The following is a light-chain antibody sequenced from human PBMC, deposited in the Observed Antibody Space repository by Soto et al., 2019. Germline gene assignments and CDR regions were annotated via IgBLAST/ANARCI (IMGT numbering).Light chain of an antibody. Sequence: QSVLTQPPSASGTPGQRVTISCSGSSSNIGSNTVNWYQQLPGTAPKLLIYSNNQRPSGVPDRFSGSKSGTAASLAISGLQAEDEAYYCCAAWDDSLNGVVFGGGTKVTVL. V-gene: IGLV1-44*01. CDR1: SSNIGSNT. J-gene: IGLJ2*01. CDR3: AAWDDSLNGVV. CDR2: SNN.